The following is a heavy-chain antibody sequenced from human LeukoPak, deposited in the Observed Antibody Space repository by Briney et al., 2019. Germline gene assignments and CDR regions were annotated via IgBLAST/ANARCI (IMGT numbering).Heavy chain of an antibody. J-gene: IGHJ4*02. CDR1: GGSISGYY. Sequence: SETLSLTCTVSGGSISGYYWSWIRQPPGKGLEWIGYIYYSGSTNYNPSLKSRVTISVDTSKNQFTLKLSSVTAADTAVYYCARGREWEPKVFDYWGQGTLVTVSS. CDR3: ARGREWEPKVFDY. D-gene: IGHD1-26*01. V-gene: IGHV4-59*01. CDR2: IYYSGST.